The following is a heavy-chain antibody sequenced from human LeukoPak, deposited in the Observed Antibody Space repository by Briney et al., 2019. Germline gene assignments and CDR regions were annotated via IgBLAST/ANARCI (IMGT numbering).Heavy chain of an antibody. J-gene: IGHJ4*02. CDR1: GLTSTNFA. D-gene: IGHD5-12*01. V-gene: IGHV3-23*01. CDR3: AKGAYDYIEIAYFDS. CDR2: LIGSSGST. Sequence: GGSLRLSCVVSGLTSTNFAMNWVHQAPGKGLEWVSVLIGSSGSTDYADSVKGRFTISRDKSKNTVFLQMNSLRAEDTAIYYCAKGAYDYIEIAYFDSWGQGTLVTVSS.